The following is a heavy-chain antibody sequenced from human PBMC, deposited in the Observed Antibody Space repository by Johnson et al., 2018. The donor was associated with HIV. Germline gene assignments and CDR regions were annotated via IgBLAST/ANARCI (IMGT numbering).Heavy chain of an antibody. CDR3: ARRRVAGDDAFDM. D-gene: IGHD6-19*01. CDR1: GFTFDDYY. V-gene: IGHV3-11*04. Sequence: QVQLVESGGGVVRPGGSLRLSCAASGFTFDDYYMSWIRQAPGKGLEWVSYISSSGSTIYYADSVKGRFTISRDNAKNSLYIQMNSLRGEDTAVYYCARRRVAGDDAFDMWGQGTMVSVSS. CDR2: ISSSGSTI. J-gene: IGHJ3*02.